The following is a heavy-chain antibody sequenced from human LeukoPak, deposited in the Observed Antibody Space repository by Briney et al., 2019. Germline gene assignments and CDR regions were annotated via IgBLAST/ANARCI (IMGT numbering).Heavy chain of an antibody. J-gene: IGHJ6*02. D-gene: IGHD2-15*01. CDR1: GYSFTSYW. V-gene: IGHV5-51*01. CDR3: ARSRGYCSGGSCYSGDYYYYGMDV. Sequence: GESLKISCKGSGYSFTSYWIGWVRQMPGKGLEWMGIIYPGDSDTRYSPSFQGQVTISADKSISTAYLQWSSLKASDTAMYYCARSRGYCSGGSCYSGDYYYYGMDVWGQGTTVTVSS. CDR2: IYPGDSDT.